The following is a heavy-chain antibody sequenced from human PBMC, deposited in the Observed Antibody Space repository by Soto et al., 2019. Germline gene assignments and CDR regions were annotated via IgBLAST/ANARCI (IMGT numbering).Heavy chain of an antibody. D-gene: IGHD4-17*01. V-gene: IGHV4-31*03. CDR2: IYYSGST. J-gene: IGHJ6*04. CDR1: GGSISSGGYY. CDR3: ARKRTLNDYGDYDRYYYYYGMDV. Sequence: SETLSLTCTVSGGSISSGGYYWSWIRQHPGKGLEWIGYIYYSGSTYYNPSLKSRVTISVDTSKNQFSMKLSSVTAADTAVCYCARKRTLNDYGDYDRYYYYYGMDVWGEGTRVTVCS.